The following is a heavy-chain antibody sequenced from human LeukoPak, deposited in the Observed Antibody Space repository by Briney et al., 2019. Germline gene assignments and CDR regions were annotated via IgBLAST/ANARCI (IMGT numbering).Heavy chain of an antibody. D-gene: IGHD6-19*01. V-gene: IGHV3-30*02. CDR1: GFIFNSYG. J-gene: IGHJ6*03. Sequence: GGSLRLSCAASGFIFNSYGMHWVRQAPGKGLEWVAFIRYDGSNKYYADSVKGRFTISRDNSKNTLYLQMNSLRAEDTAVYYCAREAHSSGWYYYYYYMDVWGKGTTVTVSS. CDR2: IRYDGSNK. CDR3: AREAHSSGWYYYYYYMDV.